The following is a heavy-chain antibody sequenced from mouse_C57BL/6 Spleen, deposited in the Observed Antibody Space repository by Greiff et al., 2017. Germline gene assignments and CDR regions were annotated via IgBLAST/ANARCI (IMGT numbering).Heavy chain of an antibody. CDR2: IDPEDGET. CDR3: ANYDYDGYYAMDY. Sequence: VQLKESGAELVKPGASVKLSCTASGFNIKDYYMHWVKQRTEQGLEWIGRIDPEDGETKYAPKFQGKATITADTSSNTAYLQLSSLTSEDTAVYYCANYDYDGYYAMDYWGQGTSVTVSS. V-gene: IGHV14-2*01. CDR1: GFNIKDYY. D-gene: IGHD2-4*01. J-gene: IGHJ4*01.